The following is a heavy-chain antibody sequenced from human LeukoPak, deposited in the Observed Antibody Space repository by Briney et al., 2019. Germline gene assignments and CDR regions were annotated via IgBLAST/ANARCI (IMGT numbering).Heavy chain of an antibody. J-gene: IGHJ4*02. CDR3: ARDERDIPRGRGAGTVLYYFDY. CDR2: ISAYNGNT. Sequence: GASVKVSCKASGYTFTNYAISWVRQAPGQGLEWMGWISAYNGNTKYTQKFQGRVTMTRDTSTSTAYMELRSLRSDDTAVYYCARDERDIPRGRGAGTVLYYFDYWGQGTLVTVSS. D-gene: IGHD6-13*01. V-gene: IGHV1-18*01. CDR1: GYTFTNYA.